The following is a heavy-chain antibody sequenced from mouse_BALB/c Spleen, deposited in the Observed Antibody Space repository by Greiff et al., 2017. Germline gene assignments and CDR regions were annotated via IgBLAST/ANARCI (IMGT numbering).Heavy chain of an antibody. J-gene: IGHJ2*01. CDR2: ISYDGSN. Sequence: EVQLQESGPGLVKPSQSLSLTCSVTGYSITSGYYWNWIRQFPGNKLEWMGYISYDGSNNYNPSLKNRISITRDTSKNQFFLKLNSVTTEDTATYYCASGRICDYWGQGTTLTVSS. V-gene: IGHV3-6*02. CDR3: ASGRICDY. CDR1: GYSITSGYY.